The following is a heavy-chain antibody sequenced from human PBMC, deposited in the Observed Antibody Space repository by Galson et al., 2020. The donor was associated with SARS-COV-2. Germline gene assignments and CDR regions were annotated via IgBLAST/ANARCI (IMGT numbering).Heavy chain of an antibody. CDR2: FYQDGTS. D-gene: IGHD2-8*02. Sequence: SETLSLTCAVSGFSVRRGHFWGWIRQPPGKGLEWIGNFYQDGTSYYNPSLKSRVSISIDTSTNLFSLRLKSVTAADTAVYYCVRHAAECSRGVCTLHYFAAMDVWGQGTTVIVSS. CDR3: VRHAAECSRGVCTLHYFAAMDV. CDR1: GFSVRRGHF. V-gene: IGHV4-38-2*01. J-gene: IGHJ6*02.